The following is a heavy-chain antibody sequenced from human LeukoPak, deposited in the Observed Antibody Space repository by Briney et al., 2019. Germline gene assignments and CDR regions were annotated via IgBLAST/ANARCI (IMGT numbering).Heavy chain of an antibody. CDR3: ARDDTVTTAPYYYYGMDV. CDR1: GYTFTGYF. Sequence: ASVKVSCKASGYTFTGYFMHWVRQAPGQGLEWMGWINPSSGGTNYAQKFQGRVTMTRDTSISTAYMELSRLRSDDTAVYYCARDDTVTTAPYYYYGMDVWGQGTTVTVSS. D-gene: IGHD4-17*01. V-gene: IGHV1-2*02. CDR2: INPSSGGT. J-gene: IGHJ6*02.